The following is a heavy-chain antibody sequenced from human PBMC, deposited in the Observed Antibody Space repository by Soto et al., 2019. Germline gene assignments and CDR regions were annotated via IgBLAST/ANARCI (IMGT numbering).Heavy chain of an antibody. CDR1: GFIFENFG. Sequence: SGALRLSCADSGFIFENFGMSWVRQAPGKGLEWISSISGSGFKKYYADSVKGRFTISRDNSKSTVYLELNNLSAEDTAVYHCAKNQGVELVPLATVDWFDPWGQGSVVTVSS. V-gene: IGHV3-23*01. J-gene: IGHJ5*02. CDR2: ISGSGFKK. D-gene: IGHD1-26*01. CDR3: AKNQGVELVPLATVDWFDP.